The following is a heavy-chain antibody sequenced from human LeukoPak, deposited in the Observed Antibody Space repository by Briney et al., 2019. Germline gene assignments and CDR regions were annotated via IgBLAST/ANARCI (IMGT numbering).Heavy chain of an antibody. V-gene: IGHV3-7*04. CDR2: IKQDGSKK. CDR1: GFPFSSYW. CDR3: TRVGYIDEGIDY. Sequence: GGSLRLSCVASGFPFSSYWMTWVRQAPGKGLEWVANIKQDGSKKSYVDSVKGRFTITRDNAKNSLYLQMNSLRAEDTAIYYCTRVGYIDEGIDYWGQGTLVTVSS. D-gene: IGHD5-24*01. J-gene: IGHJ4*02.